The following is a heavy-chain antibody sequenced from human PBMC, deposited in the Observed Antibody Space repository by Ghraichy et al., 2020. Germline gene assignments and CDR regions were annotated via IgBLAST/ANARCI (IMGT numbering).Heavy chain of an antibody. V-gene: IGHV3-30-3*01. Sequence: GGSLRLSCAASGFTFRTYSMHWVRQAPGKGLEWVVVISYDGSNKYYADSVKGRFTISRDNSKNTLYLQMNSLRAEDTAVYYCAREIKSSSWSYYYYAMDVWGQGTTVTVSS. CDR1: GFTFRTYS. J-gene: IGHJ6*02. D-gene: IGHD6-13*01. CDR2: ISYDGSNK. CDR3: AREIKSSSWSYYYYAMDV.